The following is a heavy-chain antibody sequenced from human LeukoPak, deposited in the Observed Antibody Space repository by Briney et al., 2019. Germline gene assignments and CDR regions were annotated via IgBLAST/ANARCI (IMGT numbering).Heavy chain of an antibody. D-gene: IGHD3-10*01. V-gene: IGHV3-21*01. CDR1: GFTFSSYS. J-gene: IGHJ6*02. CDR3: ARVIGTMVRGLGVDV. CDR2: ISSSSSYI. Sequence: PGGSLRLSCAASGFTFSSYSMNWVRQAPGKGLEWVSSISSSSSYIYYADSVKGRFTISRDNAKNSLYLQMNSLRAEDTAVYYCARVIGTMVRGLGVDVWGQGTTVTVSS.